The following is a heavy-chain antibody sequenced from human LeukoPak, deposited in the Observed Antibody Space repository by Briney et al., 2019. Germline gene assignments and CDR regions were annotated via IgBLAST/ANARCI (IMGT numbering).Heavy chain of an antibody. V-gene: IGHV3-74*01. CDR2: INSDGSST. CDR3: AKAYRPNWNYLSWFDP. Sequence: GGSLRLSCAASGFTFSSYWMHWVRQAPGKGLVWVSRINSDGSSTSYADSVKGRFTISRDNAKNTLYLQMNSLRAEDTALYYCAKAYRPNWNYLSWFDPWGQGTLVTVSS. CDR1: GFTFSSYW. J-gene: IGHJ5*02. D-gene: IGHD1-7*01.